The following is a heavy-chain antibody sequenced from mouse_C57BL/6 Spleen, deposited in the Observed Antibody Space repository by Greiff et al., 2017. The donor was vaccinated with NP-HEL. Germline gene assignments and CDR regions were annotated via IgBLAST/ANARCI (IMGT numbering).Heavy chain of an antibody. CDR1: GYTFTSYW. Sequence: QVQLQQPGAELVMPGASVKLSCKASGYTFTSYWMHWVKQRPGQGLEWIGEIDPSDSYTNYNQKFKGKSTLTVDKSSSTAYMQLSSLTSEDSAVYYCARMGGNYYFDYWDQGTTLTVSS. J-gene: IGHJ2*01. V-gene: IGHV1-69*01. D-gene: IGHD2-1*01. CDR2: IDPSDSYT. CDR3: ARMGGNYYFDY.